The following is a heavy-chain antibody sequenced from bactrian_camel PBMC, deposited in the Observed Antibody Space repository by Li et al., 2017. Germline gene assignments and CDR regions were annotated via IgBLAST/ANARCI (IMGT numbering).Heavy chain of an antibody. CDR1: GITTRRYC. J-gene: IGHJ4*01. D-gene: IGHD2*01. Sequence: DVQLVESGGGLVQPGGSLRLSCSASGITTRRYCMAWFRRAPGQEREAVATIDSDGSATYADSVKGRFTISKYNAKNTLYLQMNSLKPEDTAMYCCALRPPEVSWSSGGYCYAVRGSITTGARGPRSPSP. CDR2: IDSDGSA. V-gene: IGHV3S42*01. CDR3: ALRPPEVSWSSGGYCYAVRGSITT.